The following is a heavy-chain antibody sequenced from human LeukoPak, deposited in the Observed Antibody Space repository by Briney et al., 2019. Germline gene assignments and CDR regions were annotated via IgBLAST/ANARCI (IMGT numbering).Heavy chain of an antibody. D-gene: IGHD6-13*01. Sequence: PGGSLRLSCAASRFTFSSYAMHWVRQAPGKGLEWVAVISYDGSNKYYADSVKGRFTISRDNSKNTLYLQMNSLRAEDTAVSYCARSQSRLAAAGYWGQGTLVTVSS. CDR2: ISYDGSNK. V-gene: IGHV3-30-3*01. CDR3: ARSQSRLAAAGY. CDR1: RFTFSSYA. J-gene: IGHJ4*02.